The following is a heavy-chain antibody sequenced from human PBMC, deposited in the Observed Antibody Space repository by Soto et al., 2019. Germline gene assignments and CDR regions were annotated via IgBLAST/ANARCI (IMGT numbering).Heavy chain of an antibody. D-gene: IGHD3-3*01. CDR3: ARSKTYYDFWSGYMSPLDV. CDR1: GFTFSDYY. V-gene: IGHV3-11*01. CDR2: ISSSGSTI. Sequence: GGSLRLSCAASGFTFSDYYMSWIRQAPGKGLEWVSYISSSGSTIYYADSVKGRFTISRDNAKNSLYLQMNSLRAEDTAVYYCARSKTYYDFWSGYMSPLDVWGQGTTVTVSS. J-gene: IGHJ6*02.